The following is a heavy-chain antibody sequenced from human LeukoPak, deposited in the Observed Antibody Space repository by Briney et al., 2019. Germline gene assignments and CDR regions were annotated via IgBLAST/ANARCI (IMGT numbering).Heavy chain of an antibody. Sequence: SETLSLTCTVSGGSISSSSYYWGWIRQPPGKGLEWIGSIYYSGSTYYNPSLKSRVTISVDTSKNQFSLKLSSVTAADTAVYYCARGNGFFFWGQGTLVTVSS. J-gene: IGHJ4*02. CDR2: IYYSGST. V-gene: IGHV4-39*07. CDR1: GGSISSSSYY. D-gene: IGHD3-3*01. CDR3: ARGNGFFF.